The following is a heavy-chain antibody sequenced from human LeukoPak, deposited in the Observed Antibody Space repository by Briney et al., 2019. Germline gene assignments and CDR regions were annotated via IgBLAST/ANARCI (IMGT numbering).Heavy chain of an antibody. CDR2: INPDSGGT. Sequence: ASVKVSCKASGYTFTDYYMHWMRQAPGQGLEWMGWINPDSGGTKYAQKFQGRVTMTRDTSISTAYMELNSLRSDDTAVYYCARRATIVDAFDIWGQGTMVTVSS. J-gene: IGHJ3*02. D-gene: IGHD5-12*01. CDR1: GYTFTDYY. V-gene: IGHV1-2*02. CDR3: ARRATIVDAFDI.